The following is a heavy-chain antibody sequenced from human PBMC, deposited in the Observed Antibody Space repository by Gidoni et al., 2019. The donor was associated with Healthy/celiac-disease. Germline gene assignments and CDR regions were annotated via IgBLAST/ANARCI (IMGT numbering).Heavy chain of an antibody. J-gene: IGHJ4*02. CDR1: GYTFTSYY. CDR3: ARDLTIVGATMNTVDY. V-gene: IGHV1-46*01. D-gene: IGHD1-26*01. Sequence: QVQLVQSGAEVKKPGASVKVSCKASGYTFTSYYMHWVRQAPGQGLEWMGIINPSGGSTSYAQKFQGRVTMTRDTSTSTVYMELSSLRSEDTAVYYCARDLTIVGATMNTVDYWGQGTLVTVSS. CDR2: INPSGGST.